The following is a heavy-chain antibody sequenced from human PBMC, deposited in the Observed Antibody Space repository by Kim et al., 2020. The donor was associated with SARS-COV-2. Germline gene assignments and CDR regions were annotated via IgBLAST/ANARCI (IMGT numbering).Heavy chain of an antibody. D-gene: IGHD3-3*01. Sequence: SETLSLTCTVSGGSISSSSYYWGWIRQPPGKGLEWIGSIYYSGSTYYNPSLKSRVTISVDTSQNQFSLKLSSVTAADTAVYYCAVHSLRFLEWANWFDPWGQGTLVTVSS. J-gene: IGHJ5*02. CDR2: IYYSGST. CDR3: AVHSLRFLEWANWFDP. V-gene: IGHV4-39*01. CDR1: GGSISSSSYY.